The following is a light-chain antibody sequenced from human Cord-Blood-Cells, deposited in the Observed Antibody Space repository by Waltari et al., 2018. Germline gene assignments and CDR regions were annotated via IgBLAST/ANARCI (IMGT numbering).Light chain of an antibody. CDR1: SSDVGSYNL. CDR2: EGS. CDR3: CSYAGSSTWV. Sequence: QSALTQPASVSGSPGQSITISCTGTSSDVGSYNLVSWYQQHPGKAPKHMIYEGSTRPSGVSNRLSGSKSGNTASLTISGLQAEDEADYYCCSYAGSSTWVFGGGTKLTVL. J-gene: IGLJ3*02. V-gene: IGLV2-23*01.